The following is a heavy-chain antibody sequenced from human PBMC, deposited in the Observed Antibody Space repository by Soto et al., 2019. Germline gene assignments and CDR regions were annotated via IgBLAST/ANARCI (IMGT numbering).Heavy chain of an antibody. V-gene: IGHV4-59*01. CDR1: GGSISSYY. CDR3: ARDQRVLLWFGELSNNVPPYYYYGMDL. J-gene: IGHJ6*02. CDR2: IYYSGST. D-gene: IGHD3-10*01. Sequence: QVQLQESGPGLVKPSETLSLTCTVSGGSISSYYWSWIRQPPGKGLEWIGYIYYSGSTNYNPSLKSRVTISVDTSKNQFSLKLSSVTAADTAVYYCARDQRVLLWFGELSNNVPPYYYYGMDLWGQGTTVTVSS.